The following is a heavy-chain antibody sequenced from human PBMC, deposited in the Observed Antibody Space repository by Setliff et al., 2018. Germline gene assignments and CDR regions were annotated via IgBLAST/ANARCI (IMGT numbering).Heavy chain of an antibody. CDR3: AGGGGWIQLFDY. CDR1: GGSISTKNYY. V-gene: IGHV4-39*01. Sequence: SETLSLTCTVSGGSISTKNYYWGWIRQPPGKGLEWIGNIYYSGGTYYSPSLKSRVTIFVDTSESQFSLKLNSVTAADTAVYYCAGGGGWIQLFDYWGLGTQVTVSS. CDR2: IYYSGGT. D-gene: IGHD5-18*01. J-gene: IGHJ4*02.